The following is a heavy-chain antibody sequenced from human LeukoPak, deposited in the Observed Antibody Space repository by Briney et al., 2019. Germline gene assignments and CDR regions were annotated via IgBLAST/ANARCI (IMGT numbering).Heavy chain of an antibody. CDR2: ISYDGSNK. J-gene: IGHJ6*02. Sequence: PGGSLRLSCAASGFTFSDYYMSWIRQAPGKGLEWVAVISYDGSNKYYADSVKGRFTISRDNSKNTLYLQMNSLRAENTAVYYCAKDLTGIGHYYGMDVWGQGTTVTVSS. CDR3: AKDLTGIGHYYGMDV. CDR1: GFTFSDYY. V-gene: IGHV3-30*18. D-gene: IGHD1-20*01.